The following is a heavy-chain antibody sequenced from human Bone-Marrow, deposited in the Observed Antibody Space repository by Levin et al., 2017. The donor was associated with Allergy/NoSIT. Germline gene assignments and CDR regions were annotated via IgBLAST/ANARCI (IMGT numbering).Heavy chain of an antibody. Sequence: PSETLSLTCTVSGGSIRSTYYWGWIRQPPGKGLEWIGSMHYSGTTYYNPSPKSRVTISVDTSKNQFSLKLSSVTAADTAVYYCARHEGVGATGLDYWGQGTLVTVSS. CDR1: GGSIRSTYY. CDR2: MHYSGTT. D-gene: IGHD1-26*01. J-gene: IGHJ4*02. CDR3: ARHEGVGATGLDY. V-gene: IGHV4-39*01.